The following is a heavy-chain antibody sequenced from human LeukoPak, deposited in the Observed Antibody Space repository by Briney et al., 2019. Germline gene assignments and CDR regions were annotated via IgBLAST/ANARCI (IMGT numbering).Heavy chain of an antibody. CDR1: GYTFTGYY. D-gene: IGHD1-26*01. CDR2: INPNSGGT. Sequence: ASVKVSCKASGYTFTGYYMHWVRQAPGQGLEWMGWINPNSGGTNYAQKFQGRVTMTRDTSISTAYMELSRLRSDATAVSYCAXXVVGATSYYYYYYMDVWGKGTTVTVSS. V-gene: IGHV1-2*02. CDR3: AXXVVGATSYYYYYYMDV. J-gene: IGHJ6*03.